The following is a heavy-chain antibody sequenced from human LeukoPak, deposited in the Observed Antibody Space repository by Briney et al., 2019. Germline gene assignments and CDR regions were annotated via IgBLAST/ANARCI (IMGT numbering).Heavy chain of an antibody. CDR1: GGSISSYY. CDR2: IYYSGST. J-gene: IGHJ3*02. CDR3: ARTILWFGEFPDAFDI. D-gene: IGHD3-10*01. V-gene: IGHV4-59*01. Sequence: SETLSLTCTVSGGSISSYYWSWIRQPPGKGLEWVWDIYYSGSTNYNPSLKSRVTISVDTSKNQFSLKLSSVTATDTAVYYCARTILWFGEFPDAFDIWGQGIMVTVSS.